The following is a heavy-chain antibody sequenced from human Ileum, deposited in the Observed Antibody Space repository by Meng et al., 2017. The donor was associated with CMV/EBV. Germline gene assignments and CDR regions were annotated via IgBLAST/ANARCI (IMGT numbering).Heavy chain of an antibody. CDR2: IGSSGATI. CDR1: GFSFSRYE. J-gene: IGHJ4*01. D-gene: IGHD3-10*01. Sequence: GESLKISCAASGFSFSRYEMNWVRQAPGKGLELVSYIGSSGATIYYADSVKGRFTISRDNARNSLYLQMNSLKAEDTAVYYCAKTTYYYYFDYWGHGTLVTVSS. CDR3: AKTTYYYYFDY. V-gene: IGHV3-48*03.